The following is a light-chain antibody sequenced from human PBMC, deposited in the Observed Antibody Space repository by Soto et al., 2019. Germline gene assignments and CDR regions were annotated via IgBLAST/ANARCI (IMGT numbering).Light chain of an antibody. Sequence: QAVVTQPPSVSGAPGQRVTISCTGSSSNIGAGYDVHWYQQLPGTAPKLFIYRNNNRPSGVPDRFSGSKSGASASLAITGLQAEDEADYYCQSYDSSLSGSVFGGGTQLTVL. CDR2: RNN. V-gene: IGLV1-40*01. CDR3: QSYDSSLSGSV. J-gene: IGLJ3*02. CDR1: SSNIGAGYD.